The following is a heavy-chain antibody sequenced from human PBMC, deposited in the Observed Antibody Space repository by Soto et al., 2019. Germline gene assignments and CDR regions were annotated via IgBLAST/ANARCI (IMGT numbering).Heavy chain of an antibody. CDR2: IKSKTDGGTT. Sequence: GGSLRLSCAACGFTFSNAWMSWVRQAPGKGVEWGGRIKSKTDGGTTDYAAPVKGRFTISRDDSKNTLYLQMNSLKTEDTAVYYCTTGPSIVGATKSDYWGQGTLVTVSS. CDR3: TTGPSIVGATKSDY. J-gene: IGHJ4*02. V-gene: IGHV3-15*01. CDR1: GFTFSNAW. D-gene: IGHD1-26*01.